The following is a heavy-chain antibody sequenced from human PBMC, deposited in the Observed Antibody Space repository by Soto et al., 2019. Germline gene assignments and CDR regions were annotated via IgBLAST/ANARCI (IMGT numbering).Heavy chain of an antibody. D-gene: IGHD3-3*02. V-gene: IGHV3-33*01. Sequence: LRLSCAASGFTFSSYGMHWVRQAPGKGLEWVAVIWYDGSNKYYADSVKGRFTISRDNSKNTLYLQMNSLRAEDTAVYYCARGRPYLLDDLTYFDYWGQGTLVTVSS. CDR3: ARGRPYLLDDLTYFDY. CDR1: GFTFSSYG. J-gene: IGHJ4*02. CDR2: IWYDGSNK.